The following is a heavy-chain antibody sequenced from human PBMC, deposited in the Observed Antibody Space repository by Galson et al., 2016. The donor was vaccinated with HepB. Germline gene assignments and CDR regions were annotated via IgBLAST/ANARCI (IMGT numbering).Heavy chain of an antibody. D-gene: IGHD3-10*01. J-gene: IGHJ4*02. Sequence: SVKVSCKASGYTFTSYYIHWVRQAPGQRLEWMGVINPSSGSATYAQRFQGRVTMTRDTSTSTVYMELISLRSEDTAVYYCARQFYASGFYFFDYWGQVALVTVSS. CDR3: ARQFYASGFYFFDY. CDR1: GYTFTSYY. V-gene: IGHV1-46*01. CDR2: INPSSGSA.